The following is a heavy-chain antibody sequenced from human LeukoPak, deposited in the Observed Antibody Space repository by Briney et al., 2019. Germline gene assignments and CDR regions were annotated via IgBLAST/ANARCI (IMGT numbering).Heavy chain of an antibody. D-gene: IGHD3-3*01. J-gene: IGHJ4*02. V-gene: IGHV4-59*01. CDR1: GGSISSYY. Sequence: SETLSLTCTVSGGSISSYYWSWIRQPPGKGLEWIGYIYYSGSTNYNPSLKSRVTISVDTSKNQFSLKLSSVTAADTAVYYCARGTDITIFGVARGDYFDYWGQGTLVTVSS. CDR3: ARGTDITIFGVARGDYFDY. CDR2: IYYSGST.